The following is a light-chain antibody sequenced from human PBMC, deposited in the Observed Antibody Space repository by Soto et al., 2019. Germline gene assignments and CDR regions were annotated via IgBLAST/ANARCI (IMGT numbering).Light chain of an antibody. V-gene: IGKV1-39*01. CDR2: AAS. J-gene: IGKJ2*01. Sequence: DIQMTQSPSSLSASVGDRVTITCRASQSISSYLNWYQQKLGKAPKLLIYAASSLQSGVPSRFSASGSGTDFTPTISSLQPEDFATYYCQQSYSTPRTFGQGTKLEIK. CDR1: QSISSY. CDR3: QQSYSTPRT.